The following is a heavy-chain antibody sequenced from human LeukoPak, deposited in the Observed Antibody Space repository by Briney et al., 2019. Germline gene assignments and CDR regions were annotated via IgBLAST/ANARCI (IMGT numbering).Heavy chain of an antibody. V-gene: IGHV3-30-3*01. CDR3: ARESGAAAGVLDY. CDR1: GFTFSSYA. CDR2: ISYDRSNK. J-gene: IGHJ4*02. Sequence: GGSLRLSCAASGFTFSSYAMHWVRQAPGKGLEWVAVISYDRSNKYYADSVKGRFTISRDNSKNTLYLQMNSLRAEDTAVYYCARESGAAAGVLDYWGQGTLVTVSS. D-gene: IGHD6-13*01.